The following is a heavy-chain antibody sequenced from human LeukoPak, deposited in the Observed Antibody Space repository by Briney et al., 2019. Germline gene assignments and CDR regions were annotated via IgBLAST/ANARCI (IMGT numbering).Heavy chain of an antibody. Sequence: PSETLSLTCTVSGGSISSGDYYWRWIRQPPGKGLEWLGYIYYSGSTYYNPSLKSRVTISVDTSKNQFSLKLSSVTAADTAVYYCARARWLQSAFAFDIWGQGTMVTVSS. D-gene: IGHD5-24*01. CDR1: GGSISSGDYY. J-gene: IGHJ3*02. V-gene: IGHV4-30-4*08. CDR3: ARARWLQSAFAFDI. CDR2: IYYSGST.